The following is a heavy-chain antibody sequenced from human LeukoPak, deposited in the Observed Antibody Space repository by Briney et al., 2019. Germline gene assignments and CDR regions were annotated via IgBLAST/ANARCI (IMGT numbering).Heavy chain of an antibody. V-gene: IGHV4-4*02. CDR1: GGSISSSNW. J-gene: IGHJ5*02. D-gene: IGHD1-26*01. Sequence: SETLSLTCAVSGGSISSSNWWSWVRQPPGKGLEWIGEIYHSGSTNYNPSLKSRVTISVDKSKNQFSLKLSSVTAADTAVYYCALLGGGQWGPWTFDPWGQGTLDTVSS. CDR3: ALLGGGQWGPWTFDP. CDR2: IYHSGST.